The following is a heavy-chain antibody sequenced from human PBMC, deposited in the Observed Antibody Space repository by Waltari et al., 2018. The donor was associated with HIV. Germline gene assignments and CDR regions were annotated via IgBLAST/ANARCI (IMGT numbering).Heavy chain of an antibody. V-gene: IGHV4-59*01. Sequence: QVLLEESGPGLVKPSETLSLSCNVSGGSISRDYWSWVRQPPGKGLEWIAYVYQGGSTNYSPSLRSRVSIALDTSKNQFSLKLTSVTPADTAVYFCARGHYAFPEYFDYWGQGVLVFVSS. CDR2: VYQGGST. J-gene: IGHJ4*02. D-gene: IGHD4-17*01. CDR3: ARGHYAFPEYFDY. CDR1: GGSISRDY.